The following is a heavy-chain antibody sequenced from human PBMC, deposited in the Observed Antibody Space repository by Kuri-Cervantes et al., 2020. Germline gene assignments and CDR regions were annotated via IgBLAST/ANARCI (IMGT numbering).Heavy chain of an antibody. Sequence: GGSLRLSCAASGFTFSSYAMHWVRQAPGKGLEYVSAISSNGGSTYYADSVKGRFTISRHNSKNTLYLQMNSLRAEDTAVYYCARGWWERNWFDPWGQGTLVTVSS. J-gene: IGHJ5*02. CDR1: GFTFSSYA. CDR2: ISSNGGST. V-gene: IGHV3-64*04. D-gene: IGHD1-26*01. CDR3: ARGWWERNWFDP.